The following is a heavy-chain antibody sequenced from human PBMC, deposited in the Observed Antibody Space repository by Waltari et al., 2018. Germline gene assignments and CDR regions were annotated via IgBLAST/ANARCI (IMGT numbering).Heavy chain of an antibody. V-gene: IGHV4-39*01. CDR1: GDSINNTNYY. Sequence: QSQLQESGPGLVKPSETMSLNCSVYGDSINNTNYYWAWIRQSPGTELEWIGSVYFSGTTYYSPSLKSRLTISLDTSKSHFSLRLNFVTAADTAVYFCARQTTETLIFDSWGQGILVSVSS. J-gene: IGHJ5*01. CDR2: VYFSGTT. D-gene: IGHD4-17*01. CDR3: ARQTTETLIFDS.